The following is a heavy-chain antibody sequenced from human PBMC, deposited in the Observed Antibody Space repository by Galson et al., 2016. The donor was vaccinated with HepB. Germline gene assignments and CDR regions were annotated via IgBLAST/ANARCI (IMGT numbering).Heavy chain of an antibody. CDR3: ARDSGSVSFDY. CDR2: IFSAGTT. V-gene: IGHV3-53*01. D-gene: IGHD1-26*01. CDR1: GFSVSSNY. Sequence: SLRLSCAASGFSVSSNYLSWVRQAPGKGLECVSVIFSAGTTYYADSVKGRFTISRDNSKNTLYLQMNSLRAEDTAVYYCARDSGSVSFDYWGQGTLVTVSS. J-gene: IGHJ4*02.